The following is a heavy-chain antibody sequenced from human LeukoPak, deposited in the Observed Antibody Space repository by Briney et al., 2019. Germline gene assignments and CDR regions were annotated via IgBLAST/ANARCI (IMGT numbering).Heavy chain of an antibody. Sequence: SETLSLTCTVSGVSISSSNSYWGWIRQPPGKGLEWIGSIYYSGSTYYNPSLKSRVTISVDTSKNQFSLKLNSVTAADTAVYYCARVGKGKSFGEVIKGRMKTNWFDPWGQGTLVTVSS. V-gene: IGHV4-39*01. J-gene: IGHJ5*02. CDR3: ARVGKGKSFGEVIKGRMKTNWFDP. CDR1: GVSISSSNSY. CDR2: IYYSGST. D-gene: IGHD3-10*01.